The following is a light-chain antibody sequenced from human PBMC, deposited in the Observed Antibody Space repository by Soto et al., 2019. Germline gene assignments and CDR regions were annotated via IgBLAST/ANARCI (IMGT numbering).Light chain of an antibody. V-gene: IGKV3-20*01. CDR3: QHYDNSPPFT. J-gene: IGKJ2*01. Sequence: EIVLTQSPGTLSLSQGERATLSCRASQSLGKSHLAWYQQKPGQSPRLLIHDASNRATGIADRFSGSGSGTDFTLTISRLEPEDFAVYFCQHYDNSPPFTFGQGTKLEIK. CDR2: DAS. CDR1: QSLGKSH.